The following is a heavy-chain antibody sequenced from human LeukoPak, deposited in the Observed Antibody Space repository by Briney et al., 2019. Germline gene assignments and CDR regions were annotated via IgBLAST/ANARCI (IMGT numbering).Heavy chain of an antibody. CDR3: GRVGRGGNWRLDV. J-gene: IGHJ6*02. D-gene: IGHD2-15*01. V-gene: IGHV5-51*01. CDR2: IYPDDGDI. CDR1: GYNFNTYW. Sequence: GESLKISCRAPGYNFNTYWIGWVRQMPGKGLEWMGIIYPDDGDIRYSPSFEGQVTISLDKSISTAYLQWSSLQASDTAMYYCGRVGRGGNWRLDVWGHGTSVTVSS.